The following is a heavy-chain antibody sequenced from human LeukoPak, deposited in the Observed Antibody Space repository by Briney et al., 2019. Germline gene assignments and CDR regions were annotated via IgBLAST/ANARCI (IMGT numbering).Heavy chain of an antibody. CDR3: ARRRRLGPSLDC. Sequence: SETLSLTCTVSGYSLSSDYYWGWIRQPPGKGLEWIGSIYHSGSTYYNPSLKSRVTISVDTSKNQFSLKLTSVTAADTAVYFCARRRRLGPSLDCWGQGTLVAVSS. CDR1: GYSLSSDYY. J-gene: IGHJ4*02. V-gene: IGHV4-38-2*02. CDR2: IYHSGST. D-gene: IGHD1-26*01.